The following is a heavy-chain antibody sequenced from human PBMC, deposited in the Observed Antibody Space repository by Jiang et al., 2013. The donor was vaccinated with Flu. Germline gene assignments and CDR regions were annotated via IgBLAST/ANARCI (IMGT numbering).Heavy chain of an antibody. J-gene: IGHJ3*02. V-gene: IGHV3-23*01. CDR1: GFTFSNYA. CDR3: AKDRWYSSSSDAFDI. Sequence: RLSCAASGFTFSNYAMSWVRQAPGKGLEWVSAISGSGGSTFYADSVKGRFTISRDNSKNTLYLQMNSLRAEDTAVYYCAKDRWYSSSSDAFDIWGQGTMVTVSS. CDR2: ISGSGGST. D-gene: IGHD6-6*01.